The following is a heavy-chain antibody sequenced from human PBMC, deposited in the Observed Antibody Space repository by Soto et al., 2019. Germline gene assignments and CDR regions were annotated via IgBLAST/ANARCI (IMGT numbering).Heavy chain of an antibody. CDR1: GGTFSSYA. CDR2: IIPIFGTA. CDR3: ARSITGTVSYYYGMDV. J-gene: IGHJ6*02. D-gene: IGHD1-20*01. Sequence: QVQLVQSGAEVKKPGSSVKVSCKASGGTFSSYAIGWVRQAPGQGLEWMGGIIPIFGTANYAQKFQGRVTITADESTSTAYMELHSLRSEDTAVYYCARSITGTVSYYYGMDVWGQGTTVTVSS. V-gene: IGHV1-69*12.